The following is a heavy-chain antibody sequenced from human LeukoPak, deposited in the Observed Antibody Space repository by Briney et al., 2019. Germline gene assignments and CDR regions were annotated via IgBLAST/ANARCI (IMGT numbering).Heavy chain of an antibody. CDR3: ARGDTAMVSNDY. Sequence: GASVKVSCKASGYTFTSYYMHWVRQAPGQGLEWMGLINPTGGSTGYAQKFQGRVTITADKSTSTAYMELSSLRSEDTAVYYCARGDTAMVSNDYWGQGTLVTVSS. V-gene: IGHV1-46*01. D-gene: IGHD5-18*01. CDR1: GYTFTSYY. J-gene: IGHJ4*02. CDR2: INPTGGST.